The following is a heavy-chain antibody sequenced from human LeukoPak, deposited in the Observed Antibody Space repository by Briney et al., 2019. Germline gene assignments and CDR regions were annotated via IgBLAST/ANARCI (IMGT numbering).Heavy chain of an antibody. V-gene: IGHV1-46*01. J-gene: IGHJ4*02. CDR3: ASSKDYYDSSGFARTLDY. D-gene: IGHD3-22*01. CDR1: GYTFTSYY. Sequence: GASVKVSCKASGYTFTSYYMHWVRQAPGQGLEWMGIINPSGGSTSYAQKFQGRVTMTRDMSTSTGYLEMSSLRSEDTAVYYCASSKDYYDSSGFARTLDYWGQGTLVTVSS. CDR2: INPSGGST.